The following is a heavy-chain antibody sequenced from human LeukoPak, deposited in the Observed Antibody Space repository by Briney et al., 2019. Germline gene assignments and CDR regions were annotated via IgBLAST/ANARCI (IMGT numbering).Heavy chain of an antibody. CDR2: INPNSGGA. J-gene: IGHJ4*02. CDR1: GYTFTGYY. D-gene: IGHD1-26*01. Sequence: RASVKVSCKASGYTFTGYYMHWVRQAPGQGLEWMGWINPNSGGANYAQKFQGRVTMTRDTSISTAYMELSSLRSEDTAVYYCATSKNSGSYFFDYWGQGTLVTVSS. CDR3: ATSKNSGSYFFDY. V-gene: IGHV1-2*02.